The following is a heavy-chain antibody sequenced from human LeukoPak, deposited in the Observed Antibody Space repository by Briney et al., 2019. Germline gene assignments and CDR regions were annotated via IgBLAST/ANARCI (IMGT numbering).Heavy chain of an antibody. CDR1: GGSFSGYY. V-gene: IGHV4-34*01. CDR3: ARITPNYSSYYGMDV. D-gene: IGHD1-7*01. CDR2: INHSGST. J-gene: IGHJ6*02. Sequence: PSGTLSLTCAVYGGSFSGYYWSWIRQPPGKGLEWIGEINHSGSTNYNPSLKSRVTISVDTSKNQFSLKLSSVTAADTAVYYCARITPNYSSYYGMDVWGQGTTVTVSS.